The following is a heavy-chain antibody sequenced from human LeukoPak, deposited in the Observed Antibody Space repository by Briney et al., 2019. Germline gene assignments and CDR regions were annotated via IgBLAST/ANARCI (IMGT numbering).Heavy chain of an antibody. V-gene: IGHV1-2*02. D-gene: IGHD1-7*01. Sequence: ASVKVSCKTSGHTFTGYYMHWVRQAPGQGLEWMGWINPNSGDTNYAQKFQGRVTMTRDTSISTAYMELSRLRSDDTAVYYCAGGPNWNYDVVFGYFDYWGQGTLVTVSS. CDR2: INPNSGDT. CDR1: GHTFTGYY. J-gene: IGHJ4*02. CDR3: AGGPNWNYDVVFGYFDY.